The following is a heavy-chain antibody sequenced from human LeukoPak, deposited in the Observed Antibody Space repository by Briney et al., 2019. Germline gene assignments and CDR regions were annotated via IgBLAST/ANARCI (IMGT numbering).Heavy chain of an antibody. J-gene: IGHJ4*02. CDR3: ARGGVPY. D-gene: IGHD6-6*01. CDR2: ISYDGSNK. CDR1: GFTFSSYA. V-gene: IGHV3-30*04. Sequence: GGSLRLSCAASGFTFSSYAMHWVRQAPGKGLEWVAVISYDGSNKYYADSVKGRFTISRDNAKNSLYLQMNSLRAEDTAVYYCARGGVPYWGQGTLVTVSS.